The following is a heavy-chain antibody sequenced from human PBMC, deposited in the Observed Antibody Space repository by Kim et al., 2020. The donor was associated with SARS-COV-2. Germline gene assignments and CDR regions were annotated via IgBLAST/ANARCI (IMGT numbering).Heavy chain of an antibody. CDR2: ISWSSGII. Sequence: GGSLRLSCAASGFTFDDFAMHWVRQTPGRGLEWVSGISWSSGIIAYADSVKGRFTISRDNAKNSLYLQMNSLRVEDTALYYCAKRGRSDSGYNLGLPWYFDLWGRGTLVTVSS. CDR1: GFTFDDFA. J-gene: IGHJ2*01. CDR3: AKRGRSDSGYNLGLPWYFDL. V-gene: IGHV3-9*01. D-gene: IGHD5-12*01.